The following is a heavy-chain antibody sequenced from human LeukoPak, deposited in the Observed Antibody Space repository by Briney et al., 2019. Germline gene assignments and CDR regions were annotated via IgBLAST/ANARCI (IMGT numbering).Heavy chain of an antibody. CDR3: ARDLLPGSNLFDP. Sequence: SETLSLTCAVFGGSFSGYYWSWIRQPPGKGLEWIGRINHSGSTNCNPSLKSRVTISVDTSKNQFSLKMTSVTAADTAVYYCARDLLPGSNLFDPWAQGTLVTVSS. D-gene: IGHD2-2*01. CDR1: GGSFSGYY. CDR2: INHSGST. V-gene: IGHV4-34*01. J-gene: IGHJ5*02.